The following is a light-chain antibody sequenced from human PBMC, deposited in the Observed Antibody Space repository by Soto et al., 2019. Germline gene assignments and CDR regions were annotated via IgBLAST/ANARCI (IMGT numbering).Light chain of an antibody. V-gene: IGKV3-11*01. Sequence: EIVLTQCPATMYLSPGERATLSCRASQSVSSYLAWYQQKPGQAPRLLIYDASNRATGIPARFSGSGSGTDFTLTISSLEPEDFAVYCCQQRSNWPRTFGQGTKVEIK. J-gene: IGKJ1*01. CDR1: QSVSSY. CDR2: DAS. CDR3: QQRSNWPRT.